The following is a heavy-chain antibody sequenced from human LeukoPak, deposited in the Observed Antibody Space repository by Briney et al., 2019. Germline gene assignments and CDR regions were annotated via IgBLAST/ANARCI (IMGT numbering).Heavy chain of an antibody. D-gene: IGHD5-12*01. Sequence: GGSLRLSCAASGFTFSSYGMHWVRQAPGKGLEWVAVIWYDGSNKYYADSVKGRFTISRDNSKNTLYLQMNSLRAEDTALYYCAKDSVTTIPDYWGQGTLVTVSS. CDR2: IWYDGSNK. J-gene: IGHJ4*02. CDR3: AKDSVTTIPDY. V-gene: IGHV3-30*02. CDR1: GFTFSSYG.